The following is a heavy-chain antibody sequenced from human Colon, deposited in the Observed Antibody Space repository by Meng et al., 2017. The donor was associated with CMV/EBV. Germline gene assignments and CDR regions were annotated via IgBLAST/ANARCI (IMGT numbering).Heavy chain of an antibody. CDR2: IDPSSGDT. V-gene: IGHV1-2*02. CDR1: GYTFTNYF. Sequence: CKDSGYTFTNYFIHWVRQAPGQGLEWMGWIDPSSGDTNFAQNFQGRVSMTRDTSITTAHMELTSLTSDDTALYYCAREGMSTPSAADSWGQGTLVTVSS. D-gene: IGHD6-25*01. CDR3: AREGMSTPSAADS. J-gene: IGHJ4*02.